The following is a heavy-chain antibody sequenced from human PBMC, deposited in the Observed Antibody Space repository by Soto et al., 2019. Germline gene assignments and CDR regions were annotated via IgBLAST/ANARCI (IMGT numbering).Heavy chain of an antibody. V-gene: IGHV1-18*04. CDR1: GYTFTIYG. Sequence: GFSVKGSRKAAGYTFTIYGISRLRQDPGQGLEWMGWISAYNGNTNYAQKLQGRVTMTTDTSTSTAYMELRSLRSDDTAVYYCARFSPNGGPWFGPWGQGTLGTVSS. D-gene: IGHD3-16*01. J-gene: IGHJ5*02. CDR3: ARFSPNGGPWFGP. CDR2: ISAYNGNT.